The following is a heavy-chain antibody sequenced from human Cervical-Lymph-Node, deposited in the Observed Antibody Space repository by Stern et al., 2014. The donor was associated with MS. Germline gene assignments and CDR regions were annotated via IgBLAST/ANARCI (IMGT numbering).Heavy chain of an antibody. CDR1: GGTFSSSA. J-gene: IGHJ4*02. D-gene: IGHD1-26*01. CDR3: AREWELLRGYFDY. V-gene: IGHV1-69*01. Sequence: VQLVESGAEVKKPGSSVKVSCKASGGTFSSSAISWVRQAPGQGLEWMGGIIPIFGTATYAQKCQGRVTITADESTSTAYMELSSLRSEDTAVYYCAREWELLRGYFDYWGQGTLVTVSS. CDR2: IIPIFGTA.